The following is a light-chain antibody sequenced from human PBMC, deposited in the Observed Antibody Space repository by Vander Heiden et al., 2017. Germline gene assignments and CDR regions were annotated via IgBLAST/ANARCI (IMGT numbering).Light chain of an antibody. V-gene: IGKV4-1*01. CDR3: QQDYSTPWT. CDR1: QSVLYSSNNKNY. CDR2: CAS. J-gene: IGKJ1*01. Sequence: DIVMPLSPDPLAVSMGERATINCNSSQSVLYSSNNKNYLAWYQQKPGQPPKLLIYCASTRESGVPDRFSGSGSGTDFTLTISSLQAEDVAVYYCQQDYSTPWTFGQGTKVEIK.